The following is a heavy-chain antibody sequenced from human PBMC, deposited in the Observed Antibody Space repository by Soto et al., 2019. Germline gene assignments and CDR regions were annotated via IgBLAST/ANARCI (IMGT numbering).Heavy chain of an antibody. J-gene: IGHJ4*02. D-gene: IGHD6-13*01. V-gene: IGHV4-59*01. CDR3: AKYSRTAEEGFTLDS. CDR1: GDSIKHYY. CDR2: IYYTGST. Sequence: SETLSLTCTVSGDSIKHYYWSWIRQPPGKRLEWIGYIYYTGSTTYNPSLESRVTMSVDTSKNQFSLKLSSVNAADTAVYYCAKYSRTAEEGFTLDSWGRGTLVTVSS.